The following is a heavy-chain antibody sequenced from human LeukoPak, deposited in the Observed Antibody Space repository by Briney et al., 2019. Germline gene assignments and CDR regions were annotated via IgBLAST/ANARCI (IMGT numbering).Heavy chain of an antibody. D-gene: IGHD2-2*01. Sequence: GGSLRLSCAASGFTFSSYAMSWVRQAPGKGLEWVSAISGSGGSTYYADSVEGRFTISRDNSKNTLYLQMNSLRAEDTAVYYCAKDRARCSSTSCYSYFDYWGQGTLVTVSS. V-gene: IGHV3-23*01. CDR2: ISGSGGST. CDR1: GFTFSSYA. CDR3: AKDRARCSSTSCYSYFDY. J-gene: IGHJ4*02.